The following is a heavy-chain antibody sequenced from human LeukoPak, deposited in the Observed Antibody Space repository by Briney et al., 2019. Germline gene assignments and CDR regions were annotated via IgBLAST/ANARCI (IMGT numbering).Heavy chain of an antibody. CDR1: GFTFSSYG. V-gene: IGHV3-30*18. D-gene: IGHD3-10*01. J-gene: IGHJ4*02. CDR2: ISYDGSNK. Sequence: PGGSLRLSCAASGFTFSSYGMHWVRQAPGKGLEWVAVISYDGSNKYYADSMKGRFTISRENSKNTLHLQMNSLRAEDTAVYYCAKDHYYYGSGIYFMHYFDYWGQGTLVTVSS. CDR3: AKDHYYYGSGIYFMHYFDY.